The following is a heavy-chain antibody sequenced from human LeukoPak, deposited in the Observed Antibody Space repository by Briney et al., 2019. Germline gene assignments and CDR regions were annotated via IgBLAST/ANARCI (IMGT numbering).Heavy chain of an antibody. CDR1: GGSFSGYY. CDR2: IKHSGST. J-gene: IGHJ5*02. D-gene: IGHD3-22*01. Sequence: SETLSLTCAVYGGSFSGYYWSWIRQPPGKGLEWIGEIKHSGSTNYNPSLKSRVTISVDTSKNQFSLKLSSVTAADTAVYYCARGRSYYYDGYNWFDPWGQGTLVTVSS. V-gene: IGHV4-34*01. CDR3: ARGRSYYYDGYNWFDP.